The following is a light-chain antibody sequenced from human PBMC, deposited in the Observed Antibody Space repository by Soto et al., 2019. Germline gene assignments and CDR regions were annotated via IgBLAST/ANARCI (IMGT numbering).Light chain of an antibody. CDR1: TRDFGSYNL. V-gene: IGLV2-23*01. J-gene: IGLJ1*01. CDR3: CSYAGSTPGYV. CDR2: EGS. Sequence: QSVVAQPSPLFWSPGPSITIFCPGNTRDFGSYNLVSWYQQHPGKAPKLMIYEGSKRPSGVSNRFSGSKSGNTASLTISGLQAEDEADYYCCSYAGSTPGYVFGTGTKVTVL.